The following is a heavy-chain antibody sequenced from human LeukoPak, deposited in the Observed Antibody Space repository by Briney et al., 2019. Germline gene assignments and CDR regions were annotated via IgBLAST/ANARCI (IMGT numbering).Heavy chain of an antibody. J-gene: IGHJ6*02. CDR3: AKEESSWQRENYYYGMDV. CDR2: ISYDGSNK. V-gene: IGHV3-30-3*01. D-gene: IGHD6-13*01. CDR1: GFTFSSYA. Sequence: GGSLRLSCAASGFTFSSYAMHWVRQAPGKGLEWVAVISYDGSNKYYADSVKGRFTISRDNSKNSLYLQMNSLRAEDTALYYCAKEESSWQRENYYYGMDVWGQGTTVTVSS.